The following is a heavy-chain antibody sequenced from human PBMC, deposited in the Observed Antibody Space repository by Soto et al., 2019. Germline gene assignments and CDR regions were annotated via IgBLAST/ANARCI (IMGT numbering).Heavy chain of an antibody. CDR1: GYTFTSYG. CDR2: ISAYNGNT. V-gene: IGHV1-18*01. D-gene: IGHD2-2*01. Sequence: ASVKVSCKASGYTFTSYGISWVRQAPGQGLEWMGWISAYNGNTNYAQKLQGRVTMTTDTSTSTAYMELRSMRSDDTAVYYCARDRRYQLPLYGMDVWGQGTTVTVSS. J-gene: IGHJ6*02. CDR3: ARDRRYQLPLYGMDV.